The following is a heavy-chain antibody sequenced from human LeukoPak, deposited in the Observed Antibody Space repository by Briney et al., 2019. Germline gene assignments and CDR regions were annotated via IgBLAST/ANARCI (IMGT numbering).Heavy chain of an antibody. Sequence: QSGGSLRLSCAASGFTFSSYAMSWVRQAPGKGLEWVSAISGSGGSTYYADSVKGRFTISRDNSKNTLYLQMNSLRAEDTAVYYCAKDLHDYGGSPGYYFDYWGQGTLVTVSS. CDR2: ISGSGGST. CDR3: AKDLHDYGGSPGYYFDY. V-gene: IGHV3-23*01. D-gene: IGHD4-23*01. J-gene: IGHJ4*02. CDR1: GFTFSSYA.